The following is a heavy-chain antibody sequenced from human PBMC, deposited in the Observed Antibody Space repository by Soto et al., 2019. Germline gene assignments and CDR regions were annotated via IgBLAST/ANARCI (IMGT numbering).Heavy chain of an antibody. V-gene: IGHV1-18*01. CDR1: GYTFTSYG. D-gene: IGHD3-22*01. CDR3: ARVRYYDSSGYYLIDY. J-gene: IGHJ4*02. CDR2: ISAYNGNT. Sequence: ASVKVSCKASGYTFTSYGISWVRQAPGQGLEWMGWISAYNGNTSYAQKLQGRVTMTTDTSTSTAYMELRSLRSDDTAVYYCARVRYYDSSGYYLIDYWGQGTLVTVSS.